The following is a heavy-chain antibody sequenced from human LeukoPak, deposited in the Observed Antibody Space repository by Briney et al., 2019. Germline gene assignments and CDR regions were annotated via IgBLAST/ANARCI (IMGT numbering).Heavy chain of an antibody. D-gene: IGHD3-10*01. Sequence: PGGSLRLSCVGSGFRFSNFAMSWVRQAPGKGLEWVSGLSGSGGATYYIDPAKGRFSISRDNSKNTMYLQMTNLRAEDTAVYYCAKDYGDFGSSYFCAFDVWGPGTMVTVSS. CDR2: LSGSGGAT. CDR1: GFRFSNFA. CDR3: AKDYGDFGSSYFCAFDV. V-gene: IGHV3-23*01. J-gene: IGHJ3*01.